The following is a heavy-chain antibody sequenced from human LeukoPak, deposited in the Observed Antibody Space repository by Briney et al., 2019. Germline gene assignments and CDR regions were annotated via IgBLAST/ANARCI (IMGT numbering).Heavy chain of an antibody. CDR3: ARAPLSPYHYDPQRPKGYFDY. CDR1: GFTFSSYA. CDR2: IKQDGSEK. D-gene: IGHD3-22*01. V-gene: IGHV3-7*01. J-gene: IGHJ4*02. Sequence: GGSLRLSCAASGFTFSSYAMHWVRQAPGKGLEWVANIKQDGSEKYYVDSVKGRFIISRDNAKNSLYLQMNSLRAGDAAVYYCARAPLSPYHYDPQRPKGYFDYWGQGTLVTVSS.